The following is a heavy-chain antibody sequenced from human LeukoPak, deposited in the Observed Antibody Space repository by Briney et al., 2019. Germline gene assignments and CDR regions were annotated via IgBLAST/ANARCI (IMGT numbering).Heavy chain of an antibody. CDR3: ARDHGAAAGTGDYYYYYYMDV. V-gene: IGHV1-69*06. D-gene: IGHD6-13*01. CDR2: IIPIFGTA. J-gene: IGHJ6*03. CDR1: GGTFSSYA. Sequence: ASVKVSCKASGGTFSSYAISWVRQAPGQGHEWMGGIIPIFGTANYAQKFQGRVTITADKSTSTAYMELSSLRSEDTAVYYCARDHGAAAGTGDYYYYYYMDVWGKGTTVTVSS.